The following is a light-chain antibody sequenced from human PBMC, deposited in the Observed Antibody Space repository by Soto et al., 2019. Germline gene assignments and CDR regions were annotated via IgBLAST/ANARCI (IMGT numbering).Light chain of an antibody. Sequence: QSVLTQPRSVSGSPGQSVTISCTGTSSDVGGYNYVSWYRQHPGKVPKLMLYDVSKRPSGVPDRFSGSKSGNAASLTISGLRAEDEADYYCCSYAGSYIYVFGSGTKLTVL. CDR1: SSDVGGYNY. J-gene: IGLJ1*01. V-gene: IGLV2-11*01. CDR3: CSYAGSYIYV. CDR2: DVS.